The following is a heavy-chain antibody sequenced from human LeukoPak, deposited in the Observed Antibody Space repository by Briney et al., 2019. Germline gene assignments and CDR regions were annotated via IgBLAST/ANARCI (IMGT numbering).Heavy chain of an antibody. Sequence: GSLRLSCAASGFTFSSYEMNWVRQAPGKGLEWVSAISTSGGSTYNGDAVKGRFTISRDNSKNTLYLQMNSLRAEDTAVYYCAKHGKYYYGSGSYYNGDYWGQGTLVTVSS. CDR3: AKHGKYYYGSGSYYNGDY. CDR1: GFTFSSYE. V-gene: IGHV3-23*01. CDR2: ISTSGGST. D-gene: IGHD3-10*01. J-gene: IGHJ4*02.